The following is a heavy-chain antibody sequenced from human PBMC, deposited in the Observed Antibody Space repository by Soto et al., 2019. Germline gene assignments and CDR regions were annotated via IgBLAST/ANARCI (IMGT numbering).Heavy chain of an antibody. CDR2: IDSSSSFI. Sequence: EVQLVESGGSLVKPGGSLRLSCAASGFTFSSHAINWVRQAPGKGLEWISSIDSSSSFIYYVDSVKGRFTISRDNAKNSVFLHMSSLRADDTAVYYCARDPLWFGEIGYFDYWGQGALVTVSS. CDR3: ARDPLWFGEIGYFDY. V-gene: IGHV3-21*06. J-gene: IGHJ4*02. CDR1: GFTFSSHA. D-gene: IGHD3-10*01.